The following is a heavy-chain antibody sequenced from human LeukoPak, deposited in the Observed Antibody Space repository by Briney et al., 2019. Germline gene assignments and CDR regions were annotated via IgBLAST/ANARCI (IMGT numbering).Heavy chain of an antibody. D-gene: IGHD5-24*01. CDR1: GFSFRSYG. J-gene: IGHJ5*01. CDR3: AKGESITSAWFDS. Sequence: GGSLRLSCAASGFSFRSYGMHWVRQAPGKGLEWVAVISSDEINEYYADSVKGRFTISRDNSKNTLYLQINSLRGEDTAVYYCAKGESITSAWFDSWGQGTLVTVSS. CDR2: ISSDEINE. V-gene: IGHV3-30*18.